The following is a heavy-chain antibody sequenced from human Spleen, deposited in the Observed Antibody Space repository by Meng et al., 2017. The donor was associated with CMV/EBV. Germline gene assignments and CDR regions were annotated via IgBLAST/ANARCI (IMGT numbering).Heavy chain of an antibody. Sequence: SETLSLTCTVSGGSISSSSYYWGWIRQPPGKGLEWIGSIYYSGSSYYNPSLKSRVTISVDTSKNQFSLKLSSVTAADTAVYYCASIVVVPAAILYYYGMDVWGQGTTVTVSS. J-gene: IGHJ6*02. CDR1: GGSISSSSYY. D-gene: IGHD2-2*01. CDR3: ASIVVVPAAILYYYGMDV. V-gene: IGHV4-39*07. CDR2: IYYSGSS.